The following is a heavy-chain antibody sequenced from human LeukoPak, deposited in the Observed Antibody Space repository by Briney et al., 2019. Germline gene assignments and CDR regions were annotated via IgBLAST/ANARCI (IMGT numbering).Heavy chain of an antibody. CDR2: IYSGGST. V-gene: IGHV3-66*01. CDR1: GFTVSSNY. Sequence: PGGSLRLSCAASGFTVSSNYMSWVRQAPGKGLEWVSVIYSGGSTYYADSVKGRFTISRDNSKNTLYLQMNSLRAEDTAVYYCVISRRREAATFKDYWGQGTLVTVSS. D-gene: IGHD2-15*01. CDR3: VISRRREAATFKDY. J-gene: IGHJ4*02.